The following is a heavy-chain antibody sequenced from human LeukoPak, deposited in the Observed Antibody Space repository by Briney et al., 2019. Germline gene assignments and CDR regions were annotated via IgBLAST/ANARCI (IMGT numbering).Heavy chain of an antibody. V-gene: IGHV3-21*01. J-gene: IGHJ4*02. CDR1: RFTFSSYS. D-gene: IGHD1-26*01. CDR2: ISSSSSYI. CDR3: ARDDRWELRQL. Sequence: GGSLRLSCAASRFTFSSYSMNWVRQAPGKGLEWVSSISSSSSYIYYADSVKGRFTISRDNAKNSLYLQMNSLRAEDTAVYYCARDDRWELRQLWGQGTLVTVSS.